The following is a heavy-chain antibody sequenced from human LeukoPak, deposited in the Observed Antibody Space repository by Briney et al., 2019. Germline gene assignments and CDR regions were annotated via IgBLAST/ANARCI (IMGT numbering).Heavy chain of an antibody. CDR1: GGSISSSSYY. CDR2: IYYSGST. CDR3: ARGGVYSSGWRRWNWFDP. V-gene: IGHV4-39*07. J-gene: IGHJ5*02. D-gene: IGHD6-19*01. Sequence: SETLSLTCTVSGGSISSSSYYWGWIRQPPGKGLEWIGSIYYSGSTYYNPSLKSRVTISVDTSKNQFSLKLSSVTAADTAVYYCARGGVYSSGWRRWNWFDPWGQGTLVTVSS.